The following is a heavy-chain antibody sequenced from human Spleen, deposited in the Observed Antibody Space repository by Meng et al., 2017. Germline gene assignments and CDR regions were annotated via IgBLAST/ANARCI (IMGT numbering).Heavy chain of an antibody. CDR3: ARGPTTMAHDFDY. CDR2: INHSGST. Sequence: QVQLEQWGAVLLKPSETLLLTCVVFGGSFSDYYWSWIRRPPGKGLEWIGEINHSGSTNYNPSLESRATISVDTSQNNLSLKLSSVTAADSAVYYCARGPTTMAHDFDYWGQGTLVTVSS. V-gene: IGHV4-34*01. CDR1: GGSFSDYY. D-gene: IGHD4-11*01. J-gene: IGHJ4*02.